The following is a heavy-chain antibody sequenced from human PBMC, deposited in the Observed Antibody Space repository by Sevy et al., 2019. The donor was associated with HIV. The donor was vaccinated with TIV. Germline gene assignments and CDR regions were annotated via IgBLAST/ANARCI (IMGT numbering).Heavy chain of an antibody. Sequence: GSLRLSCAASGFTFSSYAMSWVRQAPGKGLEWVSAISGSGGSTYYADSVKGRFTISRDNSKNTLYLQMNSLRAEDTAVYYCAKDFCSSTSCYRGRNYYGMDVWGQGTTVTVSS. CDR2: ISGSGGST. CDR1: GFTFSSYA. D-gene: IGHD2-2*01. CDR3: AKDFCSSTSCYRGRNYYGMDV. V-gene: IGHV3-23*01. J-gene: IGHJ6*02.